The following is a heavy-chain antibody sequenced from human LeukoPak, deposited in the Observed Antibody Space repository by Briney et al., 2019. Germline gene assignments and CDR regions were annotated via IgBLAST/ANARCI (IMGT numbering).Heavy chain of an antibody. Sequence: SERDSPVYPLSGASVSRQWWSWTRQPPGKGLEWIGYIYYSGSTNYNPSLKSRVTISVDMSKNQFSLNLSSVTTADTAVYYCGSLSSIYCYWGQPSLVTASS. D-gene: IGHD6-6*01. V-gene: IGHV4-59*02. CDR1: GASVSRQW. CDR3: GSLSSIYCY. CDR2: IYYSGST. J-gene: IGHJ4*02.